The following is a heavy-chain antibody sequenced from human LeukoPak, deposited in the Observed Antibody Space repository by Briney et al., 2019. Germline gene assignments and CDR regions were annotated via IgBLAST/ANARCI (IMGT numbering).Heavy chain of an antibody. CDR1: GGTFSSYA. CDR3: ARDGDYDSSEYYFNY. V-gene: IGHV1-69*05. CDR2: IIPIFGTA. Sequence: SVKVSCKASGGTFSSYAISWVRQAPGQGLEWMGRIIPIFGTANYAQKFQGRVTITTDESTSTAYMELSSLRSEDTAVYYCARDGDYDSSEYYFNYWGQGPLVTVSS. D-gene: IGHD3-22*01. J-gene: IGHJ4*02.